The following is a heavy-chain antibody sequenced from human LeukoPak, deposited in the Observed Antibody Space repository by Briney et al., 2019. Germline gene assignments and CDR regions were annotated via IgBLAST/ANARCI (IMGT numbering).Heavy chain of an antibody. CDR3: AGDADTIHWFFF. D-gene: IGHD3-10*01. CDR1: GYSISSGYY. CDR2: IYHSGST. Sequence: PSETLSLTCTVSGYSISSGYYWGWLRQPPGKGLEWIGSIYHSGSTYYNPSLKSRVTISVDTSKNQFSLKLSSVTAADTAVYYCAGDADTIHWFFFWGQGTLVTVSS. V-gene: IGHV4-38-2*02. J-gene: IGHJ4*02.